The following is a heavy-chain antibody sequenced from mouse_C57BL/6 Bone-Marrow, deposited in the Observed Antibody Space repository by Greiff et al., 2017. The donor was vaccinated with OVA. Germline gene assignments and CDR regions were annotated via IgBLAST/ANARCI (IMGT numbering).Heavy chain of an antibody. Sequence: VKLLESGAELVMPGASVKLSCTASGYTFTSYWMYWVQQRPGQGLEWIGEIDPSDSYTNYNQKFKGQATLTVDKSSSTAYMQLSSLTSEDSAVYYCATDGYRYFDVWGTGTTVTVSS. J-gene: IGHJ1*03. D-gene: IGHD2-3*01. CDR1: GYTFTSYW. CDR3: ATDGYRYFDV. CDR2: IDPSDSYT. V-gene: IGHV1-69*01.